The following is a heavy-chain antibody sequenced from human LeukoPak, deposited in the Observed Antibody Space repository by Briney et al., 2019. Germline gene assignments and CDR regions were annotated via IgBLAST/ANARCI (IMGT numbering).Heavy chain of an antibody. Sequence: GGSLRLSCAASGFTFSSYWMSWVRQAPGKGLEWVANIKQDGSEKYYVDSVKGRFTISRDNAKNSLYLQMNSLRAEDTAVYYCARGGSGSYYAGYYFDYWGQGTLVTVSS. V-gene: IGHV3-7*01. D-gene: IGHD3-10*01. CDR3: ARGGSGSYYAGYYFDY. CDR2: IKQDGSEK. CDR1: GFTFSSYW. J-gene: IGHJ4*02.